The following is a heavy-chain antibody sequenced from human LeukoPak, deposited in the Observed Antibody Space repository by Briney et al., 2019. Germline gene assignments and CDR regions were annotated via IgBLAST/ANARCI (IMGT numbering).Heavy chain of an antibody. J-gene: IGHJ6*02. CDR3: ARGTSSWRNGMDV. Sequence: GGSLRLSCAASGFTFSNYWIHWVRQGSGKGLVWVSRINSDGRSTSYADSVKGRFTIPRDNAKNTLYLQMNSLRAEDTAVYYCARGTSSWRNGMDVWGQGTTVTVSS. CDR1: GFTFSNYW. V-gene: IGHV3-74*01. CDR2: INSDGRST. D-gene: IGHD6-13*01.